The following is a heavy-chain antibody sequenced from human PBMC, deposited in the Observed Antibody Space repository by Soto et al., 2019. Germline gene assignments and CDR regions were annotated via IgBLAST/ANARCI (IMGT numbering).Heavy chain of an antibody. J-gene: IGHJ4*02. Sequence: GGSLRLSCSASGFTFSSYDMHWVRQGTGKGLEWVSAIGTTGDTYYAGSVKGRFTISRENAKNSLYLQMNSLRAGDTAIYFCARAIGPTLFDYWRQGTLVTVSS. CDR2: IGTTGDT. CDR3: ARAIGPTLFDY. CDR1: GFTFSSYD. V-gene: IGHV3-13*04. D-gene: IGHD3-22*01.